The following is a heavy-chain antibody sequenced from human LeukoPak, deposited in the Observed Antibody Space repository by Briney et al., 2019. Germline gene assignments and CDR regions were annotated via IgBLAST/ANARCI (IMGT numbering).Heavy chain of an antibody. J-gene: IGHJ3*02. CDR3: AREGLAARRGAFDI. CDR2: IYTSGST. Sequence: SETLSLTCTVSGGSISSGNYYWSWIRQPPEKGLEWIGRIYTSGSTNYNPSLKSRVTISVDTSKNQFSLKLSSVTAADTAVYYCAREGLAARRGAFDIWGQGTVVSVSS. D-gene: IGHD6-6*01. CDR1: GGSISSGNYY. V-gene: IGHV4-61*02.